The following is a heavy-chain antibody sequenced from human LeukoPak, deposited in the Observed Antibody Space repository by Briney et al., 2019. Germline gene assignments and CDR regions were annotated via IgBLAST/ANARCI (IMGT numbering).Heavy chain of an antibody. V-gene: IGHV1-24*01. D-gene: IGHD6-13*01. CDR2: FDPEDGET. CDR1: GYTLTELS. Sequence: ASVTVSCKVSGYTLTELSMHWVRQAPGKGLEWMGGFDPEDGETIYAQKFQGRVTMTEDTSTDTAYMELSSLRSEDTAVYYCATEVIAAAGTIHWGQGTLVTVSS. CDR3: ATEVIAAAGTIH. J-gene: IGHJ4*02.